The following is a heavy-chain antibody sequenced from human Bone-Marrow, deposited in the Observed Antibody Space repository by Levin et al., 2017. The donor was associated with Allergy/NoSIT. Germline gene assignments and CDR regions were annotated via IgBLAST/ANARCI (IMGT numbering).Heavy chain of an antibody. D-gene: IGHD3-22*01. CDR3: ARASLTMIAY. Sequence: SQTLSLTCTVSGGSISSGAYYWSWIRQHPGKGLEWIGYMYYSGKNYYNPSLKSRVTISVDTSKNQFSLKLSSVTAADTAVCFCARASLTMIAYWGQGTLVTVSS. V-gene: IGHV4-31*03. J-gene: IGHJ4*02. CDR1: GGSISSGAYY. CDR2: MYYSGKN.